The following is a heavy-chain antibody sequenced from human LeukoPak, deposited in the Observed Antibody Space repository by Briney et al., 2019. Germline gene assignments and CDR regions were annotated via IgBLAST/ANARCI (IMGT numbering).Heavy chain of an antibody. Sequence: GASVKVSCKATGYTFTRYGISWVRQAPGQELEWMGWISASQGYTKYGQKVQGRVTMTRDTSTSTAYMDLRSLTSDDTAVYYCARGGHYDNSSLLDAFDMWGQGTMVTVSS. CDR2: ISASQGYT. CDR3: ARGGHYDNSSLLDAFDM. CDR1: GYTFTRYG. V-gene: IGHV1-18*01. J-gene: IGHJ3*02. D-gene: IGHD3-22*01.